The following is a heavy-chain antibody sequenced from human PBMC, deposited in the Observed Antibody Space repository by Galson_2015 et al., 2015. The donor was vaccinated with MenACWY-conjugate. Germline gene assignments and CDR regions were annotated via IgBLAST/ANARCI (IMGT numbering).Heavy chain of an antibody. Sequence: PALVKPTQTLTLTCTFSGFSLSTSGVGVGWIRQPPGKALEWLALIYWDDDKRYSPSLSSRLTITKDTSKNHVVLTLTNMDPVDRATYYGSRTGATPGDYWGQGTLVTVSS. V-gene: IGHV2-5*02. CDR3: SRTGATPGDY. D-gene: IGHD2-15*01. CDR1: GFSLSTSGVG. CDR2: IYWDDDK. J-gene: IGHJ4*02.